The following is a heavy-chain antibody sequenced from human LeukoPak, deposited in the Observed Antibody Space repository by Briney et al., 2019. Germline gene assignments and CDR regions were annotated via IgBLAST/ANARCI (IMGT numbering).Heavy chain of an antibody. CDR3: ARAPVGAVAKDY. J-gene: IGHJ4*02. CDR1: GYTFTSYD. Sequence: GASVKVSCKASGYTFTSYDINWVRQATGQGLKWMGWMNPNSGNTGYAQKFQGRVTMTRNTSISTAYMELSSLRSEDTAVYYCARAPVGAVAKDYWGQGTLVTVSS. V-gene: IGHV1-8*01. D-gene: IGHD6-19*01. CDR2: MNPNSGNT.